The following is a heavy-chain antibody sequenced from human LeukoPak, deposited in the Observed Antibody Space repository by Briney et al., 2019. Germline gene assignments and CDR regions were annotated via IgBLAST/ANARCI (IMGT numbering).Heavy chain of an antibody. CDR1: GYSISSGFY. CDR2: IYTSGST. Sequence: SETLSLTCTVSGYSISSGFYWGWIRQPAGKGLEWIGRIYTSGSTNYNPSLKSRVTISVDTSKNQFSLKLSSVTAADTAVYYCARVFGYGDYGLDYWGQGTLVTVSS. J-gene: IGHJ4*02. D-gene: IGHD4-17*01. CDR3: ARVFGYGDYGLDY. V-gene: IGHV4-61*02.